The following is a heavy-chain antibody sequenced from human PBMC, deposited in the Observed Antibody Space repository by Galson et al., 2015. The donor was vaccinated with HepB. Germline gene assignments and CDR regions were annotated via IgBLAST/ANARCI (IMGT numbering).Heavy chain of an antibody. Sequence: ETLSLTCTVSGGSISSYYWSWIRQPPGKRLEWIGYIYYSGSTNYNPSLKRRVTISVDTSKNQFSLKLTSVTAADTAVYYCARLGCSGGSCYSGLYYFDYWGQGTLVTVSS. CDR3: ARLGCSGGSCYSGLYYFDY. CDR1: GGSISSYY. D-gene: IGHD2-15*01. J-gene: IGHJ4*02. V-gene: IGHV4-59*08. CDR2: IYYSGST.